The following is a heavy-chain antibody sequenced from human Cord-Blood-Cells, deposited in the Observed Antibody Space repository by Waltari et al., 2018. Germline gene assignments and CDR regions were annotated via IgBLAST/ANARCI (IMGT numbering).Heavy chain of an antibody. Sequence: EVQLVETGGGLIQPGGSLRLPCAASGFTVSSAYMSWVRQAPGKGLEWVSVIYSGGSTYYADSVKGRFTISRDNSKNTLYLQMNSLRAEDTAVYYCARDSDYGDAFDIWGQGTMVTVSS. D-gene: IGHD4-17*01. CDR2: IYSGGST. V-gene: IGHV3-53*02. CDR1: GFTVSSAY. CDR3: ARDSDYGDAFDI. J-gene: IGHJ3*02.